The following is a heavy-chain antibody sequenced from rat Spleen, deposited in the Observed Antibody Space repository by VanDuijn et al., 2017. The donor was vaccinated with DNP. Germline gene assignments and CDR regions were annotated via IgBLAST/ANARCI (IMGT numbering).Heavy chain of an antibody. CDR3: ARALVTVAPTGAMDA. J-gene: IGHJ4*01. V-gene: IGHV2-27*01. D-gene: IGHD1-8*01. CDR2: VQSGGNT. CDR1: GFSLTSYH. Sequence: QVQLKESGPGLVQPSQTLSLTCTVSGFSLTSYHVHWVRQPPGKGLEWMGRVQSGGNTDYSSGLRSRLSISRDTSKSQVFLKMNSVKTEDTAMYFCARALVTVAPTGAMDAWGQGTSVTVSS.